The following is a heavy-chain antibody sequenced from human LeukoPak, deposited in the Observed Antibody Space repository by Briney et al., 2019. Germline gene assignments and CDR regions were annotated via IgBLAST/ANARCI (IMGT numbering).Heavy chain of an antibody. Sequence: PGGSLRLSCAHPGFTLSSDAISCVRQAPGKGLEWVSAISGSGGNTYYADSVKGRFTISIDNSKNTLYLQMNSLRAEDTAVYYCATDGSYYDFWSGSLWSDPSGQGTLVTVSS. D-gene: IGHD3-3*01. J-gene: IGHJ5*02. CDR1: GFTLSSDA. V-gene: IGHV3-23*01. CDR3: ATDGSYYDFWSGSLWSDP. CDR2: ISGSGGNT.